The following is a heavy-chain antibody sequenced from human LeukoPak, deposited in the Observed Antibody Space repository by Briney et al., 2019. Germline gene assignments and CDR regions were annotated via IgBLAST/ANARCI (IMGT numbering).Heavy chain of an antibody. CDR1: GYTFTGYY. CDR2: INPNSGGT. J-gene: IGHJ6*02. D-gene: IGHD3-10*01. V-gene: IGHV1-2*04. CDR3: ARDYRMVRGAIRYYYYGMDV. Sequence: SVKVSCKASGYTFTGYYMHWVRQAPGQGLEWMGWINPNSGGTNYAQKFQGWVTMTRDTSISTAYMELSRLRSDDTAVYYCARDYRMVRGAIRYYYYGMDVWGQGTTVTVSS.